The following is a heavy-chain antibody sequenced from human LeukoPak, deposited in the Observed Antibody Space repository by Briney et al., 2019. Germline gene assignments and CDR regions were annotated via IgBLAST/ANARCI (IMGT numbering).Heavy chain of an antibody. CDR2: ISADNGNT. CDR3: AGVDILTGYYFFDS. D-gene: IGHD3-9*01. CDR1: GYTFTNYG. J-gene: IGHJ4*02. V-gene: IGHV1-18*01. Sequence: GASVKVSCKASGYTFTNYGISWVRQAPGQGLEWMGWISADNGNTYYTQNFQGRVSMTTDTSTSTAYMEVRSLRSDDTAVFYCAGVDILTGYYFFDSWGQGTLVTVSS.